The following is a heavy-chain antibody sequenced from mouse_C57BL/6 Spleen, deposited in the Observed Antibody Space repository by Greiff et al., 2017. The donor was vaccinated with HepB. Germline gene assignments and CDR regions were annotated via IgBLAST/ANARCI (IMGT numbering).Heavy chain of an antibody. J-gene: IGHJ4*01. CDR2: IYPGDGDT. CDR3: ARGGYYSNYDHAMDY. CDR1: GYAFSSSW. Sequence: QVQLQQSGPELVKPGASVKISCKASGYAFSSSWMNWVKQRPGKGLEWIGRIYPGDGDTNYNGKFKGKATLTADKSSSTAYMQLSSLTSEDSAVYFCARGGYYSNYDHAMDYWGQGTSVTVSS. D-gene: IGHD2-5*01. V-gene: IGHV1-82*01.